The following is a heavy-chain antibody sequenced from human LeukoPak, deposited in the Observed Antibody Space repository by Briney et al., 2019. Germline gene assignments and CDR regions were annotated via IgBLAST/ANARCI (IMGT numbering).Heavy chain of an antibody. D-gene: IGHD1/OR15-1a*01. CDR3: AKDGNWNNVPGDYYYMDV. Sequence: GASVKVSCKASGYTFTSHFMHWVRQAPGQGLEWMGIINPESGNTAYAQKFQGRITMTGDTPTSTVYMELSSLRSEDTAMYYCAKDGNWNNVPGDYYYMDVWGKGTTVAVSS. V-gene: IGHV1-46*01. CDR2: INPESGNT. J-gene: IGHJ6*03. CDR1: GYTFTSHF.